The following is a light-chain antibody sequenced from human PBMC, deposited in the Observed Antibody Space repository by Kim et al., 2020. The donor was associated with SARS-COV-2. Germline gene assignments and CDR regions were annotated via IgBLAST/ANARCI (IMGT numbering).Light chain of an antibody. CDR3: SSYTSSNTLWV. CDR2: DVG. V-gene: IGLV2-14*03. Sequence: QSITISCTGTSSDVGHYNYVSWYQQHPDKAPKLMIYDVGNRPSGISNRFSGSKSGNTASLTISGLQTEDEADYYCSSYTSSNTLWVFGGGTQLTVL. CDR1: SSDVGHYNY. J-gene: IGLJ3*02.